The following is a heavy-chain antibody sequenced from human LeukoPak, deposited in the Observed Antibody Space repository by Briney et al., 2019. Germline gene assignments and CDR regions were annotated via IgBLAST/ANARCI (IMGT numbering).Heavy chain of an antibody. Sequence: GGSLRLSCAASGFTFSSYGMHWVRQAPGKGLEWVSGISWNSGSIGYADSVKGRFTISRDNAKNSLYLQMNSLRAEDTALYYCAKDRGGWSYGMDVWGQGTTVTVSS. V-gene: IGHV3-9*01. CDR2: ISWNSGSI. J-gene: IGHJ6*02. CDR1: GFTFSSYG. CDR3: AKDRGGWSYGMDV. D-gene: IGHD6-19*01.